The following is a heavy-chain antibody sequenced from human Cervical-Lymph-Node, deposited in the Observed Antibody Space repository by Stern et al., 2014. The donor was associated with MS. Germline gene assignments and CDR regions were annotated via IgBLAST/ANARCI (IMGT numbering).Heavy chain of an antibody. CDR1: GYTFTSYG. Sequence: QVQLVQSGAEVKKPGASVKVSCKASGYTFTSYGISWVRQAPGQGIEWMGWISVYNGNTNYAQKLQGRVTMTTDTSTSTGYMELRSLRSDDTAVYYCARAGLRFLEWPIKYYGMDVWGQGTTVTVSS. J-gene: IGHJ6*02. CDR2: ISVYNGNT. V-gene: IGHV1-18*01. CDR3: ARAGLRFLEWPIKYYGMDV. D-gene: IGHD3-3*01.